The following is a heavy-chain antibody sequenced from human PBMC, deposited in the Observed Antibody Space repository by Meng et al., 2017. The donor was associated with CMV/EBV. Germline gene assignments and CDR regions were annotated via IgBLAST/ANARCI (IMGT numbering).Heavy chain of an antibody. CDR1: GGSISSGDYY. Sequence: SGQALVEPSPPLSPPCPVSGGSISSGDYYWGWIRQPPGKGLEWIGYIYYSGSTYYNPSLKSRVTISVDTSKNQFSLKLSSVTAADTAVYYCARAAPDYYDSSGPPDYWGQGTLVTVSS. CDR2: IYYSGST. D-gene: IGHD3-22*01. CDR3: ARAAPDYYDSSGPPDY. J-gene: IGHJ4*02. V-gene: IGHV4-30-4*08.